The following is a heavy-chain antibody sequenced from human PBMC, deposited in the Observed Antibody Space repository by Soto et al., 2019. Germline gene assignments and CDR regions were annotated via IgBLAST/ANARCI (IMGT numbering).Heavy chain of an antibody. Sequence: EVQLLESGGGLVQPGGSLRLSGAAPGLTFRTYAMTWVRQAPGKGLELVSIISGSGGSTYYADSVKGRFTVSRDNSKNTLYVQMNSLRAEDTAVYYCAKCTCSGGSCYFDYWGQGTLVTVSS. V-gene: IGHV3-23*01. D-gene: IGHD2-15*01. CDR1: GLTFRTYA. J-gene: IGHJ4*02. CDR2: ISGSGGST. CDR3: AKCTCSGGSCYFDY.